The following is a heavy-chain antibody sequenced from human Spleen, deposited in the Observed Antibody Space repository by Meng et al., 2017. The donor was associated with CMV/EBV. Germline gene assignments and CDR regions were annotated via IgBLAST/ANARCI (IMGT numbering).Heavy chain of an antibody. D-gene: IGHD1-26*01. J-gene: IGHJ4*02. CDR1: GYNLISYA. V-gene: IGHV1-18*01. CDR2: ISPHNGDT. Sequence: KASGYNLISYAINWVRQAPGQGLEWLGWISPHNGDTNYAQNLKGRVTMTADTSTSTVYMELTGLRSDDTAVYYCARDLGATRRPLGYWGQGTLVTVSS. CDR3: ARDLGATRRPLGY.